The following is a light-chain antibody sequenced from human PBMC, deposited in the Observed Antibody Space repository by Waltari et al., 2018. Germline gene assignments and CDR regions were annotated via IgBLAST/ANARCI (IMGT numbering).Light chain of an antibody. J-gene: IGKJ5*01. V-gene: IGKV1-39*01. Sequence: DIQMTQSPSSLSAAVGDRLIIPCRASQNIENYLNWYQQKPGGAPKLLIYAASSLQSGVPSRFSGSGSGTDFTLTISNLQPEDFATYYCQQTYSTPTITFGQGTRLDI. CDR2: AAS. CDR1: QNIENY. CDR3: QQTYSTPTIT.